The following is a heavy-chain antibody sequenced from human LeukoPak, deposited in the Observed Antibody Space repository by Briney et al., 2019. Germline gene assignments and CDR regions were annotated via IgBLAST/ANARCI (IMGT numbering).Heavy chain of an antibody. CDR2: ITADGGII. CDR1: GFTFSTYT. V-gene: IGHV3-23*01. J-gene: IGHJ4*02. D-gene: IGHD3-22*01. CDR3: AYYDSSGFYYGRLRY. Sequence: GGSLRLSCVASGFTFSTYTMNWIRQTPTKGLEWVSSITADGGIIQYADSVKGRFTISRDNSKNTLYLQMNRLRAEDTAIYFCAYYDSSGFYYGRLRYWGQGTPVTVSS.